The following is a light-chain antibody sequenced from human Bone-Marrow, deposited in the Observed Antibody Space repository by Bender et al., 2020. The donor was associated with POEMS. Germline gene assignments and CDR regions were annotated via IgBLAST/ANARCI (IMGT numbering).Light chain of an antibody. CDR1: SSKFGSYP. Sequence: SVLTQPPSASGTPGQRVTISCSGSSSKFGSYPVNWYQQLPGAAPKLVIFNNSQRPSGVPDRFSGSNSGTSASLASSGGLSDDEADFYCATWDDSLNGWVFGGGTKLTVL. CDR2: NNS. J-gene: IGLJ3*02. V-gene: IGLV1-44*01. CDR3: ATWDDSLNGWV.